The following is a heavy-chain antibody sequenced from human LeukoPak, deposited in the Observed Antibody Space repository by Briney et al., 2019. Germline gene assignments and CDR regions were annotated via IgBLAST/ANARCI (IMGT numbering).Heavy chain of an antibody. CDR2: ISSSSSYT. V-gene: IGHV3-11*06. D-gene: IGHD2-2*01. CDR3: ARTSSAFGI. CDR1: GFTFSDYY. Sequence: GGSLRLSCAASGFTFSDYYMSWISQAPGKGLEWVSYISSSSSYTNYADSVKGRFTISRDNAKNSLYLQMNSLRDEDTALYYCARTSSAFGIWGQGTMVTVSS. J-gene: IGHJ3*02.